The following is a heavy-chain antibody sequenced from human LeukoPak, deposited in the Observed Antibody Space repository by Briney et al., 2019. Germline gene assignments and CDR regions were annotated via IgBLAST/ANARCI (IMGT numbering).Heavy chain of an antibody. Sequence: GGSLRLSCAASGFTFSSYGTHWVRQAPGKGLEWVAVISYDGSNKYYADSVKGRFTISGDNSKNTLYLQMNSLRAEDTAVYYCAKDLYYYGSGGFYYGMDVWGQGTTVTVSS. J-gene: IGHJ6*02. D-gene: IGHD3-10*01. V-gene: IGHV3-30*18. CDR1: GFTFSSYG. CDR2: ISYDGSNK. CDR3: AKDLYYYGSGGFYYGMDV.